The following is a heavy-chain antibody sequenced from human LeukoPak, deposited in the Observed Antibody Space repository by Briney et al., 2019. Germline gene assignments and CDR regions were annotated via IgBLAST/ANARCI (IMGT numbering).Heavy chain of an antibody. Sequence: AGGTLSLSCAASGFTFSSYWMHWVRQAPGKELVWFSRINSDGSSTSYTHSVKGRFTISRDNAKNTLYLQLISLRAEHTAVYYCASWRRDYYGSGSYYKRDYWGRGTLVSVSS. J-gene: IGHJ4*02. CDR2: INSDGSST. D-gene: IGHD3-10*01. CDR3: ASWRRDYYGSGSYYKRDY. CDR1: GFTFSSYW. V-gene: IGHV3-74*01.